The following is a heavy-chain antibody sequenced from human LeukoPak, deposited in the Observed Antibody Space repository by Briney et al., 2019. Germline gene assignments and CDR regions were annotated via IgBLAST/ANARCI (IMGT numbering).Heavy chain of an antibody. J-gene: IGHJ4*02. V-gene: IGHV1-69*05. CDR3: ARIVRGSGIDY. Sequence: GASVKVSCKASGGTFSSYAISWVRQAPGQGLEWMGGIIPIFGTASYAQKFQGRVTITTDESTSTAYMELSSLKASDTAMYYCARIVRGSGIDYWGQGTLVTVSS. CDR1: GGTFSSYA. CDR2: IIPIFGTA. D-gene: IGHD3-10*01.